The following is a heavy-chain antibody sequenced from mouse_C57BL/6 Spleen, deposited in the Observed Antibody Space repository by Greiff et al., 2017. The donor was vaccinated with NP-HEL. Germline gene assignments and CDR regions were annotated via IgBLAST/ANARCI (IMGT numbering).Heavy chain of an antibody. V-gene: IGHV1-81*01. CDR1: GYTFTSYG. J-gene: IGHJ2*01. D-gene: IGHD1-1*01. Sequence: QVQLKESGAELARPGASVKLSCKASGYTFTSYGISWVKQRTGQGLEWIGEIYPRSGNTYYNEKFKGKATLTADKSSSTAYMELRSLTSEDSAVYFCARSGATVVAPFDYWGQGTTLTVSS. CDR2: IYPRSGNT. CDR3: ARSGATVVAPFDY.